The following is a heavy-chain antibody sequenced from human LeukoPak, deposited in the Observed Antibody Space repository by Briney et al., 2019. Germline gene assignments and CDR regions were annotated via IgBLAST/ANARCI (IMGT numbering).Heavy chain of an antibody. CDR3: ARHGIAAAGTDY. CDR1: GYTFTGYY. J-gene: IGHJ4*02. Sequence: AASVKVSCKASGYTFTGYYMHWVRQAPGQGLEWMGRINPNSGGTNYAQRFQGRVTMTRDTSISTAYMELSRLRSDDTAVYYCARHGIAAAGTDYWGQGTLVTVSS. V-gene: IGHV1-2*06. CDR2: INPNSGGT. D-gene: IGHD6-13*01.